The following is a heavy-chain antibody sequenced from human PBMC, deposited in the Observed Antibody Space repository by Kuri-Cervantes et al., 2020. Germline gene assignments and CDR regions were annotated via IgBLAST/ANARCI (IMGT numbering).Heavy chain of an antibody. D-gene: IGHD4-23*01. Sequence: SGPTLVKPTETLTPTCTFSGFSLSTSGVGVGWIRQPPGKALEWLALIYWDDDKRYSPSLKSRLTITKDTSKNQVVLTMTNMDPVDTGTYYCAHRGGNFWTGYSFDYWGQGTLVTVSS. J-gene: IGHJ4*02. CDR3: AHRGGNFWTGYSFDY. V-gene: IGHV2-5*02. CDR2: IYWDDDK. CDR1: GFSLSTSGVG.